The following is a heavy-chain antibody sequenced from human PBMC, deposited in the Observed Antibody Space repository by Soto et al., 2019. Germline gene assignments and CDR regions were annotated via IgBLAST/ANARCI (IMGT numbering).Heavy chain of an antibody. CDR3: GRTSTSGTRFDY. J-gene: IGHJ4*02. D-gene: IGHD1-1*01. V-gene: IGHV4-4*02. Sequence: QVQLQESGPGLVKPSGTLSLTCAASGGSISTSSWWSWVRQPPGKGLEWIGEVYHSGSTNYNPSFKSRVAMSVDKSKNQCSLKLHSVTAADTALYYCGRTSTSGTRFDYWGQGSLVTVSS. CDR2: VYHSGST. CDR1: GGSISTSSW.